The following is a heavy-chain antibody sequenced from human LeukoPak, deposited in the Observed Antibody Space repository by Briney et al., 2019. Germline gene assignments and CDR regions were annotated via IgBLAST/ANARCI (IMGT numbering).Heavy chain of an antibody. CDR1: GGSIISYY. Sequence: SETLSLTCTVSGGSIISYYWSWIRQPPGKRLEWIGYISYSGSTNYNPSLKSRVTISVDTSKNQFSLKLSSVTAADTAVYYCARAHSSGWPFDYWGQGTLVTVSS. J-gene: IGHJ4*02. CDR2: ISYSGST. V-gene: IGHV4-59*08. D-gene: IGHD6-19*01. CDR3: ARAHSSGWPFDY.